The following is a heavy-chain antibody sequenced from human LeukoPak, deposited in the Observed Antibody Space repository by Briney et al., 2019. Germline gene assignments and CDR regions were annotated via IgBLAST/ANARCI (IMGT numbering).Heavy chain of an antibody. CDR1: GFTFSNSA. J-gene: IGHJ4*02. D-gene: IGHD5-18*01. Sequence: GGSLRPSCAASGFTFSNSALSWVRQAPGKGLEWVSDISGSGGSTYYADYVKGRFTISRDNSKNTLYLQMNSLRAEDTAVYYCAKRIQSAMATGYWGQGTLVTVSS. CDR2: ISGSGGST. V-gene: IGHV3-23*01. CDR3: AKRIQSAMATGY.